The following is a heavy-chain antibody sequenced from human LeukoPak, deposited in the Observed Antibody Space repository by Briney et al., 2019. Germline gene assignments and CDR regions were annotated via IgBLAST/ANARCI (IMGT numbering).Heavy chain of an antibody. CDR2: IIPIFGTA. CDR3: ARDRAPYSSSFPYNWFDP. J-gene: IGHJ5*02. CDR1: GGTFSSYA. D-gene: IGHD6-13*01. Sequence: GASVKVSCKASGGTFSSYAISWVRQAPGQGLEWMGGIIPIFGTANYAQKFQGRVTITADESTSTAYMELSSLRSEDTAVYYCARDRAPYSSSFPYNWFDPWGQGTLVTVSS. V-gene: IGHV1-69*13.